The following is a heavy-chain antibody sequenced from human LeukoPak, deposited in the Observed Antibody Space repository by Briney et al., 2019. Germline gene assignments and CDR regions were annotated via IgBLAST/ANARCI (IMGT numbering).Heavy chain of an antibody. Sequence: PGGSLRLSCVASGFTFSSYSMNWVRQAPGKGLEWVSSISSSSSYIYYADSVKGRFTISRDNAKNSLYLQMNSLRAEDTAVYYCARVVIAVAGVSDYWGQGTLVTVSS. CDR2: ISSSSSYI. CDR1: GFTFSSYS. J-gene: IGHJ4*02. CDR3: ARVVIAVAGVSDY. D-gene: IGHD6-19*01. V-gene: IGHV3-21*01.